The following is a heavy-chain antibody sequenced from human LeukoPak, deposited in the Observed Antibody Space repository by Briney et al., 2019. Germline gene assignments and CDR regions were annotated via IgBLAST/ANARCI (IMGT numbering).Heavy chain of an antibody. V-gene: IGHV1-69*05. CDR3: ARAYEARFAFDI. J-gene: IGHJ3*02. CDR2: IIPIFGTV. Sequence: SVKVSCKASGGTFSSYAISWVRQAPGQGLEWMGRIIPIFGTVNYAQKFQGRVTITTDESTSTAYMELSSLRSEDTAVYYCARAYEARFAFDIWGQGTMVTVSS. CDR1: GGTFSSYA. D-gene: IGHD3-22*01.